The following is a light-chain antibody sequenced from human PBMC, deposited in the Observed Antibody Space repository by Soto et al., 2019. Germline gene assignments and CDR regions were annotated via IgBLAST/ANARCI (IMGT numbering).Light chain of an antibody. CDR2: DVS. CDR1: SSDVGGYNY. Sequence: QSALTQPRSVSGSPGQSVTISCTGTSSDVGGYNYVSWYQQHLGKAPKLMIYDVSQRPSGVPDRFSGSKSGNMASLTISGRQAEDEADYYCCSYAGTYPHVVFGGGTKLTVL. V-gene: IGLV2-11*01. CDR3: CSYAGTYPHVV. J-gene: IGLJ2*01.